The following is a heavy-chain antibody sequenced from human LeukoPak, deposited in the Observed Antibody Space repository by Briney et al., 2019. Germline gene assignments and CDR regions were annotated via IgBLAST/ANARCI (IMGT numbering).Heavy chain of an antibody. CDR2: INQGGRVK. Sequence: GVSLRLSCAASKFTCSRSWMMWPAPAQGKGLAVVANINQGGRVKHYMDFVRGPLTTSRDNAKNSLYLQMNSQRAQDTGVYYCARDPRCSAFDIWGQGKMVTVSS. J-gene: IGHJ3*02. D-gene: IGHD2-15*01. CDR1: KFTCSRSW. CDR3: ARDPRCSAFDI. V-gene: IGHV3-7*01.